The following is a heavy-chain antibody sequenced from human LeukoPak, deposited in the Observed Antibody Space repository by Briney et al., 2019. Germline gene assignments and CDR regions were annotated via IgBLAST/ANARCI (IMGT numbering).Heavy chain of an antibody. Sequence: SQTLSLTCAVSGGSISSGGYSWSWIRQPPGKGLEWIGYIYHSGSTYYNPSLKSRVTISVDRSKNQFSLKLSSVTAADTAVYYCARGRSNYYGMDVWGQGTTVTVSS. CDR2: IYHSGST. V-gene: IGHV4-30-2*01. D-gene: IGHD1-26*01. J-gene: IGHJ6*02. CDR1: GGSISSGGYS. CDR3: ARGRSNYYGMDV.